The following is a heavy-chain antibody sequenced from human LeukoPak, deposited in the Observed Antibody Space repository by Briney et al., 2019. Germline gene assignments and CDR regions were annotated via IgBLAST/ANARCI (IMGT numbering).Heavy chain of an antibody. CDR1: GFTFSNAS. V-gene: IGHV3-15*01. D-gene: IGHD4-11*01. CDR3: TLQFSATVTTD. Sequence: GGSLRLSCAASGFTFSNASMSWVRQAPGKGLEWVGRIKSKTDGGTTDYAAPVKGRFTISRDDSKNTLYLQMNSLKTEDTAVYYCTLQFSATVTTDWGQGTLVTVSS. CDR2: IKSKTDGGTT. J-gene: IGHJ4*02.